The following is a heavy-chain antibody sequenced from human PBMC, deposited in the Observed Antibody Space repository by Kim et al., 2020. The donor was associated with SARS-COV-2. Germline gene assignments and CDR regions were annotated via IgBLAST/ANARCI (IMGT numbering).Heavy chain of an antibody. Sequence: LQSRVTISVDTSKNQFYLKLSYVTAADTAVYYCARTRTTFPYYYYSGMDVWGQGTTVTVSS. J-gene: IGHJ6*02. D-gene: IGHD1-7*01. CDR3: ARTRTTFPYYYYSGMDV. V-gene: IGHV4-59*01.